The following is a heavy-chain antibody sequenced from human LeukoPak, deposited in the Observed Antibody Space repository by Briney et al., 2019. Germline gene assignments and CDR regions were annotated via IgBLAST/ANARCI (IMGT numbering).Heavy chain of an antibody. CDR1: GGSISSGSYY. Sequence: SETLSLTCPVSGGSISSGSYYWSWIRQPAGKGLEWIGRIYTSGSTNYNPSLKSRVTISVDTSKNQFSLKLSSVTAADTAVYYCARAPAYCSSTSCYAAAFDIWGQGTMVTVSS. V-gene: IGHV4-61*02. CDR2: IYTSGST. D-gene: IGHD2-2*01. J-gene: IGHJ3*02. CDR3: ARAPAYCSSTSCYAAAFDI.